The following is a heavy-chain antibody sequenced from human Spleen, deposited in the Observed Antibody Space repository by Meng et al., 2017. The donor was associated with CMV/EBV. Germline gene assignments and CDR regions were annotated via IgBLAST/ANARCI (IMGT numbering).Heavy chain of an antibody. CDR1: DYY. D-gene: IGHD2-21*01. CDR3: AREGICGGDCSIQGAYWYFDL. Sequence: DYYMSWIRQAPVKGLAWVSYISSSGSTIYYADSVKGRFTISRDNAKNSLYLQMNSLRAEATAVYYCAREGICGGDCSIQGAYWYFDLWGRGTLVTVSS. V-gene: IGHV3-11*04. J-gene: IGHJ2*01. CDR2: ISSSGSTI.